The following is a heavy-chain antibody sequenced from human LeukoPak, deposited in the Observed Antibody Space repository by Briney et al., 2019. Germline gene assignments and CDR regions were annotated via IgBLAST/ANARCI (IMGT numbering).Heavy chain of an antibody. J-gene: IGHJ4*02. CDR2: IYYSGST. Sequence: PSETLSLTCTVSGGSISSYYWSWIRQPPGQGLEWIGYIYYSGSTNYNPSLKSRVTISVDTSKNQFSLKLSSVTAADTAVYYCARTAPVGGVDYWGQGTLVTVSS. CDR1: GGSISSYY. V-gene: IGHV4-59*08. CDR3: ARTAPVGGVDY. D-gene: IGHD1-26*01.